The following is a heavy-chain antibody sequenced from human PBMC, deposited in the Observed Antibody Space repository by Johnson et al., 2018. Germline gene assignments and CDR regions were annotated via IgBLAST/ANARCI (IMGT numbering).Heavy chain of an antibody. D-gene: IGHD6-6*01. CDR1: GFTFSSYG. V-gene: IGHV3-30*03. Sequence: QVQLVQSGGGLVQPGGSLRLSCAASGFTFSSYGMHWVRQAPGKGLEWVAVISFDGSNKYYADSVKGRFNISRDNSTNTLYLQMNSLRAEDSAVYFCARGGSIAARNQYYDYMDVWGKGTTVTVSS. CDR3: ARGGSIAARNQYYDYMDV. CDR2: ISFDGSNK. J-gene: IGHJ6*03.